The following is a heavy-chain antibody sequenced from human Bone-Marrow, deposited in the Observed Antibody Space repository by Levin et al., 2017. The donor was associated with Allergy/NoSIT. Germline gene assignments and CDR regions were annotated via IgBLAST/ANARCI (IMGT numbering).Heavy chain of an antibody. V-gene: IGHV4-34*01. J-gene: IGHJ4*02. Sequence: PSETLSLTCAVYGGSFSGYYWSWIRQPPGKGLEWIGENNHSGSTNYNPSLKSRVTISVDTSKNQFSLKLSSVTAADTAVYYCARGFVVVPAAHKSFDYWGQGTLVTVSS. CDR1: GGSFSGYY. CDR2: NNHSGST. D-gene: IGHD2-2*01. CDR3: ARGFVVVPAAHKSFDY.